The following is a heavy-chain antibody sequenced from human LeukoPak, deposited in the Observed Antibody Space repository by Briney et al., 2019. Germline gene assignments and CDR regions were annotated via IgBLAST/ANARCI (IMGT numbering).Heavy chain of an antibody. Sequence: ASVKVSCKASGYTFTNYAISWVRQAPGQGLEWMGGIIPIFGTANYAQKFQGRVTITADESTSTAYMELSSLRSEDTAVYYCARGCSSTSCYGEPAFDIWXXXXMVTVSS. CDR3: ARGCSSTSCYGEPAFDI. J-gene: IGHJ3*02. CDR2: IIPIFGTA. D-gene: IGHD2-2*01. CDR1: GYTFTNYA. V-gene: IGHV1-69*13.